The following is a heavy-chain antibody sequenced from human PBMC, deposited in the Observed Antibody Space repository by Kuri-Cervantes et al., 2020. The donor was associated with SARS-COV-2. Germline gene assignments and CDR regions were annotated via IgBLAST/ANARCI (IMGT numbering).Heavy chain of an antibody. J-gene: IGHJ5*02. V-gene: IGHV3-23*01. D-gene: IGHD3-10*01. Sequence: GESLKISCAASGFTFSSYAMSWVRQAPGKGLEWVSAISGSGGSTYYADSVKGRFTISRDNSKNTLYLQMNNLRAEDTAVYYCAKDRVTMVRGAPIGFDPWGQGTRVTGSS. CDR2: ISGSGGST. CDR3: AKDRVTMVRGAPIGFDP. CDR1: GFTFSSYA.